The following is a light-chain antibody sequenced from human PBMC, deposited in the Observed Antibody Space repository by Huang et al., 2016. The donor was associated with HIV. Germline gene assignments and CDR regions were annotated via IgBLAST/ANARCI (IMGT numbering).Light chain of an antibody. V-gene: IGKV3-11*01. J-gene: IGKJ2*01. CDR2: ATS. CDR1: QSVSRY. Sequence: EIVLTQSPAILSLSPGARATLSGRASQSVSRYFAWYQQKPGQAPRLLIYATSNRAMGVPARFSGSGSGTDFTLTISSLEPEDFANYYCQQRISWPPSYTFGQGTKVEI. CDR3: QQRISWPPSYT.